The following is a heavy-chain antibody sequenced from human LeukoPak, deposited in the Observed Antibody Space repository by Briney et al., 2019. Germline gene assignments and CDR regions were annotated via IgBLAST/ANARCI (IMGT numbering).Heavy chain of an antibody. CDR1: GFTFSDYS. CDR2: ISSSSSNI. Sequence: GGSLRLSCAASGFTFSDYSMNWVRQAPGKGLEWVSYISSSSSNIYYADSVKGRFTISRDNAKNSLYLQMNSLRAEDTAVYYWAIGVLRTRYRRFEYWGERPLVTVP. V-gene: IGHV3-48*04. CDR3: AIGVLRTRYRRFEY. D-gene: IGHD1-7*01. J-gene: IGHJ4*02.